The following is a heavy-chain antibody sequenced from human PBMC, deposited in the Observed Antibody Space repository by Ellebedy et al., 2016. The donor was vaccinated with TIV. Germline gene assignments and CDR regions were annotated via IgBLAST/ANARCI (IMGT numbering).Heavy chain of an antibody. J-gene: IGHJ6*02. CDR3: VTGMDV. V-gene: IGHV3-7*01. Sequence: GESLKISCAASGFPFHNYWMTLVRQAQGKGLEWVAKIKQDGSVKNYVDSVKGRFTISRDNAKSSLWLQMKTLRVEDTAVYYCVTGMDVWGQGTTVTVSS. CDR2: IKQDGSVK. CDR1: GFPFHNYW.